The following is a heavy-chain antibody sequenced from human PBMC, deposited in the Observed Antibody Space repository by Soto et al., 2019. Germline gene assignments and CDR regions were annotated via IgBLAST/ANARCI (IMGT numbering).Heavy chain of an antibody. CDR1: VGSISSYY. Sequence: PSETLSLTCTVSVGSISSYYWSWIRQPPGKGLEWIGYIYYSGSTNYNPSLKSRVTISVDTSKNQFSLKLSSVTAADTAVYYCARIYSGYDSFDYWGQGTLVTVSS. CDR2: IYYSGST. J-gene: IGHJ4*02. D-gene: IGHD5-12*01. CDR3: ARIYSGYDSFDY. V-gene: IGHV4-59*01.